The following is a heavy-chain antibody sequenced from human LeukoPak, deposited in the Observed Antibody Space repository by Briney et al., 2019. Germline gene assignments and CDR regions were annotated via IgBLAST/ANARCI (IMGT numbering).Heavy chain of an antibody. J-gene: IGHJ4*02. CDR1: GFTFSSYA. V-gene: IGHV3-23*01. D-gene: IGHD5/OR15-5a*01. Sequence: GGSLRLSCAASGFTFSSYAMSWVRQAPGKGLEWVTAISGSGGSTYYADSVKGRFTISRDNSKNTLYLQMNSLRAEDTAVYYCAKDRRRESVSNFDYWGQGTLVTVSS. CDR3: AKDRRRESVSNFDY. CDR2: ISGSGGST.